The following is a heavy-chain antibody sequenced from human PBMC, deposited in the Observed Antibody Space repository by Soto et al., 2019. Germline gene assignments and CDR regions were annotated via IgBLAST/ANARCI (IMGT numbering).Heavy chain of an antibody. D-gene: IGHD7-27*01. CDR1: GGTFSSYA. CDR3: ARVYVPCDRTNWGCIDV. V-gene: IGHV1-69*14. Sequence: QVQLVQSGAEVKKPGSSVKVSCKASGGTFSSYAISWVRQAPGQGLEWMGGIIPIFGTANYAQQFQGRVTITADKSTSTSYMELCSQRSEDTAVYYCARVYVPCDRTNWGCIDVWGQGTTVTVSS. J-gene: IGHJ6*02. CDR2: IIPIFGTA.